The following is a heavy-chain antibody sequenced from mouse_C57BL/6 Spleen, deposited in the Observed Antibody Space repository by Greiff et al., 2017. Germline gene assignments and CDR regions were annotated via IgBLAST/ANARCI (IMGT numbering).Heavy chain of an antibody. D-gene: IGHD1-1*01. J-gene: IGHJ3*01. Sequence: EVMLVESGGGLVKPGGSLKLSCAASGFTFSDYGMHWVRQAPEKGLEWVAYISSGSSTIYYADTVKGRFTISRDNAKNTLFLQMTSLRSEDTAMYYCARNYYGSSPHFAYWGQGTLVTVSA. CDR1: GFTFSDYG. V-gene: IGHV5-17*01. CDR2: ISSGSSTI. CDR3: ARNYYGSSPHFAY.